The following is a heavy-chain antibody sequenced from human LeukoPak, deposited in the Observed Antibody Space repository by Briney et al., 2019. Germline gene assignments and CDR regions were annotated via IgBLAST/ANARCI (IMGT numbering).Heavy chain of an antibody. V-gene: IGHV3-48*03. CDR2: ISYSGSTT. CDR1: GFTFTNFE. CDR3: ARAGPPAFDP. J-gene: IGHJ5*02. Sequence: PGGSLRLSCAASGFTFTNFEMNWVRQAPGKGLEWVSYISYSGSTTSYADSVKGRFTISIDNAKNSLYLQMNSLRAEDTAVYYCARAGPPAFDPWGQGTLVTVSS.